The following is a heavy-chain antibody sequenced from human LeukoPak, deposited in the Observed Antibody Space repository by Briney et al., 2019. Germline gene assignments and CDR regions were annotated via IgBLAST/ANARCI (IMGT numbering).Heavy chain of an antibody. CDR3: ARGQYQLLVYYYYMDV. CDR2: IYYSGST. Sequence: SETLSLTCTVSGGSISSYYWSWIRQPPGKGLEWIGYIYYSGSTNYNPSLKSRVTISVDTSKNQFSLKLSSVTAADTAVYYCARGQYQLLVYYYYMDVWGKGTTVTVSS. V-gene: IGHV4-59*01. CDR1: GGSISSYY. D-gene: IGHD2-2*01. J-gene: IGHJ6*03.